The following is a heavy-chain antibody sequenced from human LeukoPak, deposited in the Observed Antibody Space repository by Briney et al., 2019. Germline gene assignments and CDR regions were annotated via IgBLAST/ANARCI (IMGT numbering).Heavy chain of an antibody. CDR2: INAGNGNT. CDR1: GYTFTSYA. V-gene: IGHV1-3*01. Sequence: ASVKVSCKASGYTFTSYAMHWVRQAPGQRLEWMGWINAGNGNTNYAQKLQGRVTMTTDTSTSTAYMELRSLRSDDTAVYYCAREGWLVLPRYYYMDVWGKGTTVTVSS. J-gene: IGHJ6*03. D-gene: IGHD6-19*01. CDR3: AREGWLVLPRYYYMDV.